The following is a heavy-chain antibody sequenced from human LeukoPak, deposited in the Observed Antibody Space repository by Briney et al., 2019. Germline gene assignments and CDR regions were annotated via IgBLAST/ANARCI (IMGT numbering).Heavy chain of an antibody. D-gene: IGHD1-26*01. CDR3: AKFGPQDSGSSHFDY. CDR1: GFTFSSYA. J-gene: IGHJ4*02. V-gene: IGHV3-23*01. Sequence: GGSLRLSCAASGFTFSSYAMSWVRQAPGKGLEWVSAIRDSGSSTHYADSVKGRFTTSRDNSKNTLFLQMNSLRAEDTAIYYCAKFGPQDSGSSHFDYWGQGALVTVSS. CDR2: IRDSGSST.